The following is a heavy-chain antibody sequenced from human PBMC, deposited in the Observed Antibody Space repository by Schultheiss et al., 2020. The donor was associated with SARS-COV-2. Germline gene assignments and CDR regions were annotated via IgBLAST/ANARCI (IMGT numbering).Heavy chain of an antibody. J-gene: IGHJ3*02. CDR3: AMCKGYYDILTGYYPRDAFDI. Sequence: SETLSLTCAVYGGSFSGYYWSWIRQPPGKGLEWIGEINHSGSTNYNPSLKSRVTISVDTSKNQFSLKLSSVTAADTAVYYCAMCKGYYDILTGYYPRDAFDIWGQGTMVTVSS. D-gene: IGHD3-9*01. V-gene: IGHV4-34*01. CDR2: INHSGST. CDR1: GGSFSGYY.